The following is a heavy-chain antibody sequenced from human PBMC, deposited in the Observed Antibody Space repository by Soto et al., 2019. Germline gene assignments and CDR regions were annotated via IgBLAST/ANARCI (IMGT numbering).Heavy chain of an antibody. Sequence: SGGSLRLSCAASGFTVSSNYMSWVRQAPGKGLEWVSVIYSGGSTYCADSVKGRFTISRDNSKNTLYLQMNSLRAEDTAVYYCARDLEVVPATYNWFDPWGQGTLVTVSS. D-gene: IGHD2-2*01. CDR3: ARDLEVVPATYNWFDP. CDR1: GFTVSSNY. CDR2: IYSGGST. J-gene: IGHJ5*02. V-gene: IGHV3-66*01.